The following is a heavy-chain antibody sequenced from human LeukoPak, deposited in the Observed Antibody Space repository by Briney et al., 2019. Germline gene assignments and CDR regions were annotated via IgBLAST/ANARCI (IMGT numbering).Heavy chain of an antibody. Sequence: PSETLSLTCTVSGGSISPWYWSWIRQPPGKRLEWIGYVFHTGSINHNPSLKSRLTMSVDTSKSQVSLKLTSVTAADTAVYYCARHQTPHFYDSHFGPWGQGTPVTVSS. V-gene: IGHV4-59*01. CDR3: ARHQTPHFYDSHFGP. CDR2: VFHTGSI. CDR1: GGSISPWY. D-gene: IGHD3-22*01. J-gene: IGHJ5*02.